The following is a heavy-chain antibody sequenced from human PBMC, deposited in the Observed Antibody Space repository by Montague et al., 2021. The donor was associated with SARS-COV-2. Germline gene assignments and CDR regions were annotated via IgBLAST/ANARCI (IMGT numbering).Heavy chain of an antibody. D-gene: IGHD1-26*01. CDR2: TDHSGTT. CDR1: GGSFSDYY. J-gene: IGHJ4*02. Sequence: SETLSLTCAVYGGSFSDYYWTWIRQPPGKGLEWIGETDHSGTTNYNPSLKSRLSISVDASKNQFSLTLNSVTAADTAVYYCARDTRVVGATTRLDYWGQGTLVTVSS. V-gene: IGHV4-34*01. CDR3: ARDTRVVGATTRLDY.